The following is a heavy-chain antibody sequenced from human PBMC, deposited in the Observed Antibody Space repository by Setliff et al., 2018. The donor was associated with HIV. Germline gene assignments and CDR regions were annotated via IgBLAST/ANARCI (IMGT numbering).Heavy chain of an antibody. D-gene: IGHD3-10*01. Sequence: SETLSLTCTVSGGSISGHYWSWIRQPPGRGLEWIGYIYSSGSTNFNPPLQSRVTISVDTSKNQFSLKLSSVTAADTAVSYCARHSGVASPNWFDPWGQGTLVTVSS. CDR2: IYSSGST. CDR3: ARHSGVASPNWFDP. V-gene: IGHV4-4*09. CDR1: GGSISGHY. J-gene: IGHJ5*02.